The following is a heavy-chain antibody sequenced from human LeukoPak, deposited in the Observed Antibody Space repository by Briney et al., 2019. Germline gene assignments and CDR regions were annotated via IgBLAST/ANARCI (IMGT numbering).Heavy chain of an antibody. CDR2: IYYSGST. J-gene: IGHJ6*02. CDR1: GGSISSYY. CDR3: ARHTMVQGVTANYYYYGMDV. Sequence: SETLSLTCTVSGGSISSYYWSWIRQPPGKGLEWIGYIYYSGSTNYNPSLKSRVTISVDTSKNQFSLKLSSVTAADTAVYYCARHTMVQGVTANYYYYGMDVWGQGTTVTVSS. V-gene: IGHV4-59*01. D-gene: IGHD3-10*01.